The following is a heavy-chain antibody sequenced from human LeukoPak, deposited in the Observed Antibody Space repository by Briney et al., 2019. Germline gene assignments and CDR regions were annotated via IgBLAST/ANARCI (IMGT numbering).Heavy chain of an antibody. CDR1: SGSITSGTSY. V-gene: IGHV4-39*07. CDR3: AREGRDYYDRSGYSPDY. J-gene: IGHJ4*02. D-gene: IGHD3-22*01. Sequence: SETLSLTCTVSSGSITSGTSYWGWVRQPPGRGLEWIGTFYSTGSTHYNPSLRNRVTISVDTSKNQFSLRLSSVTAADTAIYYCAREGRDYYDRSGYSPDYWGQGTLVTVSS. CDR2: FYSTGST.